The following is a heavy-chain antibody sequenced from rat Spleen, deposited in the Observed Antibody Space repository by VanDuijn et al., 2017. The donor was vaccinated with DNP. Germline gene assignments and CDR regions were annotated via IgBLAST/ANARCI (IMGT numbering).Heavy chain of an antibody. CDR2: INPDGGST. J-gene: IGHJ4*01. D-gene: IGHD1-6*01. V-gene: IGHV5-25*01. CDR1: GFTFNYFW. Sequence: EVQLVESGGGLVQPGRSMKLSCAASGFTFNYFWMAWVRQVPGKGLEWVASINPDGGSTHYRDSVKGRFTISRDNTENTVYLQMDSLRSEDTATYYCARHMDTTALDAWGQGTSVTVSS. CDR3: ARHMDTTALDA.